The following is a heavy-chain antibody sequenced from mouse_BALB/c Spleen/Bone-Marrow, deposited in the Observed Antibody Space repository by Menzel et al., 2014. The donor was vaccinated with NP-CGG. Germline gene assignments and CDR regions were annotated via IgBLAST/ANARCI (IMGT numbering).Heavy chain of an antibody. J-gene: IGHJ2*01. V-gene: IGHV5-17*02. D-gene: IGHD1-1*01. CDR3: ARSGSSSGYFDY. CDR2: ISSGSSTV. CDR1: GFTFSSFG. Sequence: EVQVVESGGGLVQPGGSRKLSCAASGFTFSSFGMHWVRQAPEKGLEWVAYISSGSSTVYYADKVMGRFTISRDNPKNTLFLQMTSLRSEDTAMYYCARSGSSSGYFDYWGQGTTLTVSP.